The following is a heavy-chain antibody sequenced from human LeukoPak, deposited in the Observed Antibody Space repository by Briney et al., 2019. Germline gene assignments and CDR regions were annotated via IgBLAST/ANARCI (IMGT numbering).Heavy chain of an antibody. Sequence: ASVKVSCKASGYTFTSYYMHWVRQAPGQGLEWMGWINPNSGGTNYAQKFQGWVTMTRDTSISTAYMELSRLRSDDTAVYYCAREERSTMIALYGMDVWGQGTTVTVSS. J-gene: IGHJ6*02. D-gene: IGHD3-22*01. CDR1: GYTFTSYY. V-gene: IGHV1-2*04. CDR3: AREERSTMIALYGMDV. CDR2: INPNSGGT.